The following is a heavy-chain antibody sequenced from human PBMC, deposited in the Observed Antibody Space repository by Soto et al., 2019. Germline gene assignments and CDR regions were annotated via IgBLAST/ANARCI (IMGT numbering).Heavy chain of an antibody. Sequence: PGESLKISCKGSGYSFTSYWISWVRQMPGKGLEWMGRIDPSDSYTNYSPSFQGHVTISADKSISTAYLQWSSLKASDTAMYYCASHREPAGSYYYCGMDVWGQGTTVTVSS. J-gene: IGHJ6*02. CDR3: ASHREPAGSYYYCGMDV. CDR2: IDPSDSYT. D-gene: IGHD1-26*01. V-gene: IGHV5-10-1*01. CDR1: GYSFTSYW.